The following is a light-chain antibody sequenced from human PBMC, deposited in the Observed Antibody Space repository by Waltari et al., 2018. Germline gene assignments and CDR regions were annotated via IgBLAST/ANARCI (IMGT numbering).Light chain of an antibody. CDR2: GKN. J-gene: IGLJ3*02. CDR1: SLRSYY. Sequence: SSELTQDPAVSVALGQTVRITCQGDSLRSYYASWYQQTPGQAPVLVIYGKNNRPSGIPDLFSGSSSGNTASLTITGAQAEDEADYYCNSRDSSGNHPPWVFGGGTKLTVL. V-gene: IGLV3-19*01. CDR3: NSRDSSGNHPPWV.